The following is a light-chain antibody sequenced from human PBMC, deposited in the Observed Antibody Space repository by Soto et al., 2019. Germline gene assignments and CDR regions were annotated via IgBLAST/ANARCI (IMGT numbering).Light chain of an antibody. J-gene: IGKJ1*01. CDR1: QSVSSY. Sequence: EIVLQQSPATLSLSPGARATLSCRASQSVSSYLAWYQQKLGQAPRLLIYDASNRATGIPARFSGSGSGTDFTLTISSLEPEEFAVYYCQQRTNWPWTVGQGTKVDIK. V-gene: IGKV3-11*01. CDR2: DAS. CDR3: QQRTNWPWT.